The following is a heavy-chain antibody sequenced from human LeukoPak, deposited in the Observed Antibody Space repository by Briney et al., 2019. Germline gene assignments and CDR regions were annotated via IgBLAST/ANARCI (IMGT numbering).Heavy chain of an antibody. V-gene: IGHV4-61*02. CDR1: GGSISSSSYY. Sequence: SETLSLTCTVSGGSISSSSYYWSWIRQPAGKGLEWIGRIYTSGSTNYNPSLKSRVTMSVDTSKNQFSLKLSSVTAADTAVYYCARDPTYYDSWSGYQINWFDPWGQGTLVTVSS. CDR2: IYTSGST. CDR3: ARDPTYYDSWSGYQINWFDP. D-gene: IGHD3-3*01. J-gene: IGHJ5*02.